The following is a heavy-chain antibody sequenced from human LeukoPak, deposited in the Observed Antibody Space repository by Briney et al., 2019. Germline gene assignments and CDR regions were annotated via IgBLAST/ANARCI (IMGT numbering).Heavy chain of an antibody. D-gene: IGHD1-26*01. CDR1: GGSVSSGSYY. CDR2: IYYTGST. V-gene: IGHV4-61*01. Sequence: SETLSLTCAVSGGSVSSGSYYWSWIRQPPGKGLEWIGYIYYTGSTNYNPSLMSRVTISVDTSKDQFSLKLSSVTAADTAFYYCARVEGSDFDFWGQGTLVTVSS. J-gene: IGHJ4*02. CDR3: ARVEGSDFDF.